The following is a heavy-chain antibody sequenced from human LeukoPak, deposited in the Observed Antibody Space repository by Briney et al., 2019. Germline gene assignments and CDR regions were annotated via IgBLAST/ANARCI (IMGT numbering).Heavy chain of an antibody. CDR1: GYTFRNYG. V-gene: IGHV1-18*01. J-gene: IGHJ6*03. CDR2: ISPYNGNT. CDR3: ARGVVAATFYYYMDV. D-gene: IGHD2-15*01. Sequence: ASVKVSCKTSGYTFRNYGITWVRQIPGQGLEWMGWISPYNGNTNYAQKLQGRVTMTRDTSLSTAYMELSGLRSDDTAVYYCARGVVAATFYYYMDVWGKGTTVTVSS.